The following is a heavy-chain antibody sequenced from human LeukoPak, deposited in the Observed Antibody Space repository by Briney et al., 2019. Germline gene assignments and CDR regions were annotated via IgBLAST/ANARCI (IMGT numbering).Heavy chain of an antibody. D-gene: IGHD2-2*01. CDR1: GGSISSYY. V-gene: IGHV4-4*07. J-gene: IGHJ2*01. CDR2: IYTSGST. Sequence: PSETLSLTCTVSGGSISSYYWSWIRQPAGKGLEWIGRIYTSGSTNYNPSLKSRVTMSVDTSKVRFSLQLSSVTAADTAVYYCAREYCSSTSCYLYNWYFDLWGRGTLVTVSS. CDR3: AREYCSSTSCYLYNWYFDL.